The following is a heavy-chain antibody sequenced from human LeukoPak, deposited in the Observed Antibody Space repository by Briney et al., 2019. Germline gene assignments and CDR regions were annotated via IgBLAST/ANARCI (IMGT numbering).Heavy chain of an antibody. CDR3: AREGYCSSTSCSYYYCGMDV. Sequence: SETLSLTCAVYGGSFSGYYWSWIRQPPGKGLEWIGEINHSGSTNYNPSLKSRVTMSVDTSKNQFSLKLSSVTAADTAVYYCAREGYCSSTSCSYYYCGMDVWGQGTTVTVSS. CDR2: INHSGST. V-gene: IGHV4-34*01. CDR1: GGSFSGYY. D-gene: IGHD2-2*01. J-gene: IGHJ6*02.